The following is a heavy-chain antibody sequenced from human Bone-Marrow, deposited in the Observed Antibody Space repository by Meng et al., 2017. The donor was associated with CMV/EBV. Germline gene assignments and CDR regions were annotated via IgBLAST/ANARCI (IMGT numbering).Heavy chain of an antibody. Sequence: GGSLRLSCKGSGYSFTSYWIGWVRQMPGKGLEWMGIIYPGDSDTRYSSSFQGQVTIAAEESISTAYLQWSSLKASDTAMYYCARRVAGPRNDAFEIWGQATMVTVSS. CDR3: ARRVAGPRNDAFEI. D-gene: IGHD6-19*01. CDR1: GYSFTSYW. J-gene: IGHJ3*02. CDR2: IYPGDSDT. V-gene: IGHV5-51*01.